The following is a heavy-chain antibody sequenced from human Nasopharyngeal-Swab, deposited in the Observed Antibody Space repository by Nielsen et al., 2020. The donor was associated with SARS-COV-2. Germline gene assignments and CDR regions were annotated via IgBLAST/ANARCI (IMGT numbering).Heavy chain of an antibody. V-gene: IGHV3-7*05. CDR2: IKQDGSEK. CDR3: ARLPSWFRGYMDV. Sequence: GESLKISCAASGFTFSSYWMSWVRQAPGKGLEWVANIKQDGSEKYYVDSVKGRFTISRDNAKNSLYLQMNSLRAEDTAVYYCARLPSWFRGYMDVWGKGTTVTVSS. J-gene: IGHJ6*03. D-gene: IGHD6-13*01. CDR1: GFTFSSYW.